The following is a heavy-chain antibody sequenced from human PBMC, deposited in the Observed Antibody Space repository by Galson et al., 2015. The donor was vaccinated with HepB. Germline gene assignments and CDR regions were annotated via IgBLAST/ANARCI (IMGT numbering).Heavy chain of an antibody. J-gene: IGHJ4*02. CDR2: ISGDNANT. Sequence: QSGAEVKKPGESLRISCKASGYTFSRYGISWVRQAPGQGLEWMGWISGDNANTNYAQKLQGSVTMTTDTSTSTAYMELTSLRSDDTAVYCCARGGYSYGKFDYWGQGTLVTVSS. D-gene: IGHD5-18*01. V-gene: IGHV1-18*01. CDR1: GYTFSRYG. CDR3: ARGGYSYGKFDY.